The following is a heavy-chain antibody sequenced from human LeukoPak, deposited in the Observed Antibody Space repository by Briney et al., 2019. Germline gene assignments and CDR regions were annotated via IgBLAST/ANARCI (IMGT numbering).Heavy chain of an antibody. CDR3: ARDYYGSGSPPDY. Sequence: ASVKVSCKASGYTFTSYAMHWVRQAPGQRLEWMGWINAGNGNTKYSQKFQGRVTITWDTSASTAYMELSSLRSEDTAVYYCARDYYGSGSPPDYWGQGTLVTVSS. D-gene: IGHD3-10*01. J-gene: IGHJ4*02. CDR1: GYTFTSYA. CDR2: INAGNGNT. V-gene: IGHV1-3*01.